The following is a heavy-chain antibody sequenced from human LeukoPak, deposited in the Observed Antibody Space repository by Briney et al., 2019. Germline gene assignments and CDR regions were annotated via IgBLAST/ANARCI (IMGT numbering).Heavy chain of an antibody. CDR3: ARGPSVLRLGELSSVHFDY. D-gene: IGHD3-16*02. Sequence: GGSLRLSCAGSGFIFSSYWMSWVRQAPGKGLEWVANIRQDGSEKYYVDSVKRRFTMSRDNAKNSLYLQMNSLRAEDTAVYYCARGPSVLRLGELSSVHFDYWGQGTLVTVSS. CDR1: GFIFSSYW. J-gene: IGHJ4*02. V-gene: IGHV3-7*01. CDR2: IRQDGSEK.